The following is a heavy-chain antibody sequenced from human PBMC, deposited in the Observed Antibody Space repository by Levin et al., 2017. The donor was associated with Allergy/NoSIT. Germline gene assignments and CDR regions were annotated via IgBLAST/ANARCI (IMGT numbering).Heavy chain of an antibody. V-gene: IGHV1-2*02. D-gene: IGHD3-10*01. CDR3: ARHGDYGSGSYDLYYYYFSMDA. J-gene: IGHJ6*04. CDR1: GYTFRDYY. Sequence: GGSLRLSCKASGYTFRDYYIQWVRQAPGQGLEWMGWINPNSGDTNYAQKFQGRLTMTTDTSISAVYMELSSLRFDDTAVYYCARHGDYGSGSYDLYYYYFSMDAWGRGTAVTVSS. CDR2: INPNSGDT.